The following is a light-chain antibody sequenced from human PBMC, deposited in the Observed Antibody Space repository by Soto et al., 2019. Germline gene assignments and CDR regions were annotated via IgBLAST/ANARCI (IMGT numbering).Light chain of an antibody. J-gene: IGKJ2*01. V-gene: IGKV3-11*01. Sequence: EIVLTQSPATLSLSPGERATLSCRASQSVSSYLAWYQQKPGQAPRLLIYDASNRATGIPARFSGSGSGTAFTLTISTLEPEDFAVYYCQQRSNSYTFGQGTKLEIK. CDR3: QQRSNSYT. CDR1: QSVSSY. CDR2: DAS.